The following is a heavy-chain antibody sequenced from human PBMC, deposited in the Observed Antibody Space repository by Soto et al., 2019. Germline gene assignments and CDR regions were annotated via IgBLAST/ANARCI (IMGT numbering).Heavy chain of an antibody. J-gene: IGHJ6*02. CDR1: GFTVTSNY. CDR3: ARDSGMIRGSYGVDV. V-gene: IGHV3-53*01. D-gene: IGHD3-10*01. CDR2: IYRSGAT. Sequence: PGGSLRLSCAASGFTVTSNYLTWGRQAPGKGLEWVSVIYRSGATYYPDSVRGRFTASRDYSHNTLYLQMDSLRVEDTAVYYCARDSGMIRGSYGVDVWGPGTTVTVS.